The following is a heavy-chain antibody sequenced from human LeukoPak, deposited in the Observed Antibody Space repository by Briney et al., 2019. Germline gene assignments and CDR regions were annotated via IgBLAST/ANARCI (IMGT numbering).Heavy chain of an antibody. V-gene: IGHV3-33*01. D-gene: IGHD3-22*01. Sequence: GGSLRLSCAASGFTFSSYGMHWVRQAPGKGLEWVAVIWYDGSNKYYADSVNGRFTISRDNSKNTLYLQMNSLRAEDTAVYYCARGYGYDSSGYYYSYYFDYWGQGTLVTVSS. CDR1: GFTFSSYG. CDR2: IWYDGSNK. CDR3: ARGYGYDSSGYYYSYYFDY. J-gene: IGHJ4*02.